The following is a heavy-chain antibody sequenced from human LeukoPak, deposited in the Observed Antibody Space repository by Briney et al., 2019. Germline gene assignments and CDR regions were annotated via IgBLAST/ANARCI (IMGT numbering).Heavy chain of an antibody. CDR3: TKAYCSSNRCYFFDY. D-gene: IGHD2-2*01. Sequence: GGSLRLSCAASGFTFSSYAMSWVRQAPGKGLEWVSVISDSGGYTYYADSVKGRFTISRDNSKNTLYLQMNSLRAEDTAVYYCTKAYCSSNRCYFFDYWGQGTLVTVSS. J-gene: IGHJ4*02. CDR2: ISDSGGYT. V-gene: IGHV3-23*01. CDR1: GFTFSSYA.